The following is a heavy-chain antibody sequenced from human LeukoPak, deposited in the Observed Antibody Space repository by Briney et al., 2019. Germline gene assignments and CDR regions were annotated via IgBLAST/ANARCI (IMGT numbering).Heavy chain of an antibody. D-gene: IGHD3-3*01. J-gene: IGHJ4*02. CDR3: ARSQPHTYYDFWSGSDY. Sequence: GASVKVSCKASGYTFTSYGISWVRQAPGQGLEWMGWINPNSGGTNYAQKFQGRVTMTRDTSISTAYMELSRLRSDDTAVYYCARSQPHTYYDFWSGSDYWGQGTLVTVSS. CDR1: GYTFTSYG. V-gene: IGHV1-2*02. CDR2: INPNSGGT.